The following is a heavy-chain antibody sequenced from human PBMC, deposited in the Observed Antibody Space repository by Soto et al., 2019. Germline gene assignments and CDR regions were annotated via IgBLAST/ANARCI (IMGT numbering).Heavy chain of an antibody. J-gene: IGHJ4*02. CDR2: ISGSGGST. Sequence: GGSLRLSCAASGFTFSSYAMSWVRQAPGKGLEWVSAISGSGGSTYYADSVKGRFTISRDNSKNTLYLQMNSLRAEDTAVYYCATPEPEWLSSGYWPFDYWGQGTLVTVSS. CDR1: GFTFSSYA. V-gene: IGHV3-23*01. CDR3: ATPEPEWLSSGYWPFDY. D-gene: IGHD6-19*01.